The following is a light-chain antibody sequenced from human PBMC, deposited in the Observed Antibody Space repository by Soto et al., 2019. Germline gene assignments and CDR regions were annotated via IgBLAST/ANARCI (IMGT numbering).Light chain of an antibody. V-gene: IGLV2-23*01. Sequence: QSALTQPASVSGSPGQSITISCTGTSSTVGGFNVVSWYQQHPGKAPKVIIYEGIKRPSGVSNRFSGSNSGSTASLTISGLQAEDEADYYCCSYGGATTYVFGTGTKVTAL. CDR2: EGI. J-gene: IGLJ1*01. CDR3: CSYGGATTYV. CDR1: SSTVGGFNV.